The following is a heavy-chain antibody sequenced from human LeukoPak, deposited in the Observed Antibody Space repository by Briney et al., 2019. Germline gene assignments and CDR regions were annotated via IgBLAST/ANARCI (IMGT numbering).Heavy chain of an antibody. V-gene: IGHV6-1*01. CDR1: GDSVSSNRAA. D-gene: IGHD3-22*01. CDR2: TYHRSKWYN. J-gene: IGHJ4*02. Sequence: SQTLLLTCDISGDSVSSNRAAWNWIRQSPSRGLEWLGRTYHRSKWYNDYAVFVKSRISVNPDTSKNQFSLQLNSVTPEDTAVYYCVRAPYYYDGSGYYSFENWGQGTLVTVSS. CDR3: VRAPYYYDGSGYYSFEN.